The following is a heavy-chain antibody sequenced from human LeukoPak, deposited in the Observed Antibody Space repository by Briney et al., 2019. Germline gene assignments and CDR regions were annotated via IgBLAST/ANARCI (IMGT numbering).Heavy chain of an antibody. V-gene: IGHV4-4*07. J-gene: IGHJ4*02. CDR1: GGSISSYY. D-gene: IGHD3-22*01. CDR3: ARSPTYYYDSSGYYYYFDY. Sequence: SETLSLTCTVSGGSISSYYWSWIRQPAGKGLEWIGRIYTSGSTNYNSFLKSRVTMSVDTSKNQFSLKLSSVTAADTAVYYCARSPTYYYDSSGYYYYFDYWGQGTLVTVSS. CDR2: IYTSGST.